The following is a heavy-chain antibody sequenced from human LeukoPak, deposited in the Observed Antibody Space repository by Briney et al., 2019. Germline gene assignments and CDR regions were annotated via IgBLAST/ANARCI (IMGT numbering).Heavy chain of an antibody. CDR1: GDSVSTNSAA. D-gene: IGHD2-2*01. Sequence: SQTLSLTCAISGDSVSTNSAAWNWIRQSPSRGLERRGRTYYMSKSYNDYAVSVKSRITINPDTSKSQFCLQLNSVTPEDTAVYYCARAQVGYYYGMDVWGQGTTVTVSS. V-gene: IGHV6-1*01. J-gene: IGHJ6*02. CDR2: TYYMSKSYN. CDR3: ARAQVGYYYGMDV.